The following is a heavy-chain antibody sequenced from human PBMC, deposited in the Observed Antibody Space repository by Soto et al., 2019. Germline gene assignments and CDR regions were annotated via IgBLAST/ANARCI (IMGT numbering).Heavy chain of an antibody. CDR2: IYHNGKT. D-gene: IGHD3-10*01. V-gene: IGHV4-38-2*02. CDR1: GYSISNGYF. CDR3: ARDFATHSAGDY. J-gene: IGHJ4*02. Sequence: KPSETLSLTCVVSGYSISNGYFWGWIRQPPGKGLEWVGSIYHNGKTNYNPSLKTRLTISVDTSKNQFSLKLTSVTAADTAVYYCARDFATHSAGDYWSQGTLVTVSS.